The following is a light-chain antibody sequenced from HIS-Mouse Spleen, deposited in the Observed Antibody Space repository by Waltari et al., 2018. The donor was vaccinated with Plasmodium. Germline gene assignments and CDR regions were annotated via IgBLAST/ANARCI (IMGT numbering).Light chain of an antibody. Sequence: QSALTQPPSASGSPGQSVTISCTGTSSSVGGYNYVPWYQKHPGKAPKLMIYEVSKRPSGVPDRFSGSKSGNTASLTVSGLQAEDEADYYCSSYAGSNNLVFGGGTKLTVL. J-gene: IGLJ2*01. CDR1: SSSVGGYNY. CDR3: SSYAGSNNLV. V-gene: IGLV2-8*01. CDR2: EVS.